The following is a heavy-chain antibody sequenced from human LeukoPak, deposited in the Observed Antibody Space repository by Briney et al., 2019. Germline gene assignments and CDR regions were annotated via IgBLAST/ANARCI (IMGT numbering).Heavy chain of an antibody. CDR2: IKQDGSGK. J-gene: IGHJ4*02. V-gene: IGHV3-7*01. CDR1: GFTFSSYW. Sequence: GGSLRLSCAASGFTFSSYWMSWVRQAPGKGLEWVANIKQDGSGKYYVDSVKGRFTISRDNAKNSLYLQMNSLRAEDTAVYYCARDDGDYAHPVDYWGQGTLVTVSS. D-gene: IGHD4-17*01. CDR3: ARDDGDYAHPVDY.